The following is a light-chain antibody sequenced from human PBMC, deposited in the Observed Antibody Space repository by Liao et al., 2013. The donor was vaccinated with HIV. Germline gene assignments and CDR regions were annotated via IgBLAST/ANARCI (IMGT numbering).Light chain of an antibody. CDR2: QDY. CDR3: QAWDSSTYVV. Sequence: SYELTQPPSVSVSPGQTARITCSGDALPKQYAYWYQQKPGQSPVLVVYQDYKRPSGIPERFSGSNSGNTAALTISGTQAMDEADYYCQAWDSSTYVVFGGGTKLTVL. J-gene: IGLJ2*01. CDR1: ALPKQY. V-gene: IGLV3-1*01.